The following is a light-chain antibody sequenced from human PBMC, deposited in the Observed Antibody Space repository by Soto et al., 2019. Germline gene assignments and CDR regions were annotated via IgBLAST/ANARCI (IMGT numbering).Light chain of an antibody. V-gene: IGKV3-15*01. CDR2: NPS. Sequence: EIVMTQSPATLSVSPGERATLSCGASQSVSSNLAWYQQKPGQAPKLLLYNPSTRATGIPARFSGSGSGTEFTLTISSLQSEDFAIYYCQQYDDWPLTFGGGIKVEIK. CDR1: QSVSSN. J-gene: IGKJ4*01. CDR3: QQYDDWPLT.